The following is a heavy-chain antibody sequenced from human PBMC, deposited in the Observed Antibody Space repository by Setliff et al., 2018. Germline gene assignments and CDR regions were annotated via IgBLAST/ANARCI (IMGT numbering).Heavy chain of an antibody. J-gene: IGHJ4*02. CDR3: AKCSXWHGPYPHFNY. Sequence: PGGSLRLSCAASGFSFSSYAMSWVRQAPGKGLEWVSSIIGSGISTYYADSVQGRFTISRDNHKNTLHLQMNSLRAEDTAIYYCAKCSXWHGPYPHFNYWGQGTQVTVSS. CDR2: IIGSGIST. D-gene: IGHD6-13*01. CDR1: GFSFSSYA. V-gene: IGHV3-23*01.